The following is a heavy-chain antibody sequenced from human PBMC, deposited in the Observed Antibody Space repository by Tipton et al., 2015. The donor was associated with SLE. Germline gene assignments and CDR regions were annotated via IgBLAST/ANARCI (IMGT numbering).Heavy chain of an antibody. J-gene: IGHJ4*02. CDR2: VHHTGGT. CDR3: ARGPYGPAASYDY. CDR1: GLSMTTRPW. V-gene: IGHV4-4*02. D-gene: IGHD2-2*01. Sequence: TLSLTCSVAGLSMTTRPWWTWVRQPPGKGLEWVGEVHHTGGTNYNPSLKSRVTISVDTSKNQFSLKLKSVSAADTAVYYCARGPYGPAASYDYWGQGSLVTVSS.